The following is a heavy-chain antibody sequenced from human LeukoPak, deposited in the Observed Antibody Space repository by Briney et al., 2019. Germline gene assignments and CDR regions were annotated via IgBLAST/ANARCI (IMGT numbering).Heavy chain of an antibody. V-gene: IGHV4-30-2*01. Sequence: TLSLTCAVSGGSISSGSYSWSWIRQPPGKGLEWIGYIYPRGSTYYNPSLKSRVILSLDKSANQFSLNLSSVTAADTAVYYCARLYDSSGYYYPFDYWGQGTLVTVSS. D-gene: IGHD3-22*01. J-gene: IGHJ4*02. CDR1: GGSISSGSYS. CDR3: ARLYDSSGYYYPFDY. CDR2: IYPRGST.